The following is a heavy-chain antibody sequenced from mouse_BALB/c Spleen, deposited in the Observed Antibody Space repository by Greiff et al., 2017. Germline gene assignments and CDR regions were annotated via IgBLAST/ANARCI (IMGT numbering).Heavy chain of an antibody. CDR1: GYSITSGYY. CDR3: ARGGNYRYYYAMDY. V-gene: IGHV3-6*02. J-gene: IGHJ4*01. D-gene: IGHD2-1*01. Sequence: VQLKESGPGLVKPSQSLSLTCSVTGYSITSGYYWNWIRQFPGNKLEWMGYISYDGSNNYNPSLKNRISITRDTSKNQFFLKLNSVTTEDTATYYCARGGNYRYYYAMDYWGQGTSVTVSS. CDR2: ISYDGSN.